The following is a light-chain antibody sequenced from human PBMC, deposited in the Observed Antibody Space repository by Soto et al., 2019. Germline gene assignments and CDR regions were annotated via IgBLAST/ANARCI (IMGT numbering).Light chain of an antibody. CDR2: DAF. J-gene: IGKJ3*01. CDR1: QSVSGC. V-gene: IGKV3-11*01. CDR3: QQRCNWPLT. Sequence: EIVLTQSPATLSLSPGERATLSCRASQSVSGCLAWYQQKPGQAPRLLIYDAFNRATGIPARFSGSGSGTDFTLTISSLAPEDFAVYYCQQRCNWPLTFGPGTKVDI.